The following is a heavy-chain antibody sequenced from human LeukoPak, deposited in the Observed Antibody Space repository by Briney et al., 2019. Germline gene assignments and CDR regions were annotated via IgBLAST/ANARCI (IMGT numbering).Heavy chain of an antibody. CDR2: ISGSGGSR. CDR1: GFTFSSYA. D-gene: IGHD6-19*01. J-gene: IGHJ4*02. CDR3: AGQWLDVAAFDY. Sequence: PGGSLRLSCAASGFTFSSYAMSWVRQAPGKGLEWVSAISGSGGSRYSADSVKGRFTISRDNSKNTLYLQMNSLRAEDTAVYYCAGQWLDVAAFDYWGQGTLVTVSS. V-gene: IGHV3-23*01.